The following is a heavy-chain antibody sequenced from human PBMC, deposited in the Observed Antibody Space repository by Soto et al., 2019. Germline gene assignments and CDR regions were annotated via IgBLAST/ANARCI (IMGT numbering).Heavy chain of an antibody. J-gene: IGHJ4*02. D-gene: IGHD2-15*01. CDR2: ISWDGGST. CDR3: AKDICGGGSCSVDY. CDR1: GFTFDDYT. V-gene: IGHV3-43*01. Sequence: EVQLVESGGVVVQPGGSLRLSCAASGFTFDDYTMHRVRQAPGKGLEWVSLISWDGGSTYYADSVKGRFTISRDNSKNSLYLQMNSLRTEDTALYYCAKDICGGGSCSVDYWGQGTLVTVSS.